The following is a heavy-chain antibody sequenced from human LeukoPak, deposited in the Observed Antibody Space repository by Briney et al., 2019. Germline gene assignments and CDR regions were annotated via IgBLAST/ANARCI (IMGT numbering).Heavy chain of an antibody. D-gene: IGHD7-27*01. J-gene: IGHJ4*02. CDR3: ARVDRHLGIRHFFEF. CDR2: IYYIGST. CDR1: GGSISSHY. V-gene: IGHV4-59*08. Sequence: PSETLSLTCTVSGGSISSHYWSWIRQPPGEGLEWIGYIYYIGSTNYNPSLKSRVTISVDTSKNQFSLKLSSVTAADTAVYFCARVDRHLGIRHFFEFWGQGTLVTVSS.